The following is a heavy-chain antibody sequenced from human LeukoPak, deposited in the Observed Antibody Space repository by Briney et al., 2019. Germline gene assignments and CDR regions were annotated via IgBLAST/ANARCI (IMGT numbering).Heavy chain of an antibody. CDR2: INPNSGDT. Sequence: ASVKVSCKASGYAFTSYYMHWVRQAPGQGGEWMGWINPNSGDTNYTQKIQGRVTMTTDTSISTAHMELSRLRSDDTAVYYCARANPLYCGSTTCLFDYWGQGTLVTVSS. J-gene: IGHJ4*02. D-gene: IGHD2-2*01. CDR3: ARANPLYCGSTTCLFDY. V-gene: IGHV1-2*02. CDR1: GYAFTSYY.